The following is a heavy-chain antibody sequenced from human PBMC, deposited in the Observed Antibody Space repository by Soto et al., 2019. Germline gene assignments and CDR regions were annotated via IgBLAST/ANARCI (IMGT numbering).Heavy chain of an antibody. D-gene: IGHD2-2*01. CDR3: ASLCSSTSCYDGY. V-gene: IGHV4-30-4*02. J-gene: IGHJ4*02. CDR2: IYYSGST. CDR1: GGSISSGDYY. Sequence: PSETLSLTCTVSGGSISSGDYYWSWIRQPPGKGLEWIGSIYYSGSTYYNPSLKSRVTISVDTSKNQLSLKLSSVTAADTAVYYCASLCSSTSCYDGYWGQGTLVTVSS.